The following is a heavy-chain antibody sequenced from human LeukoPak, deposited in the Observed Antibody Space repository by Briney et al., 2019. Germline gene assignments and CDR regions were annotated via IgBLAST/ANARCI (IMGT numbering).Heavy chain of an antibody. D-gene: IGHD3-10*02. J-gene: IGHJ6*04. Sequence: GGSLRLSCAASGFTFSIFAMSWVRQAPGKGLEWISAISNSGDSTYYADSMKGRFTISRDNSKNTLYLQMNSLRAEDTAVYYCAELGITMIGGVWGKGTTVTISS. CDR1: GFTFSIFA. CDR3: AELGITMIGGV. CDR2: ISNSGDST. V-gene: IGHV3-23*01.